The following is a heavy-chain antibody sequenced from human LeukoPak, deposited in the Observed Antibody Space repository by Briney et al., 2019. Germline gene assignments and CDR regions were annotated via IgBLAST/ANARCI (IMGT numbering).Heavy chain of an antibody. V-gene: IGHV3-48*01. CDR1: GFTFSSYS. Sequence: GGSLRLSCAASGFTFSSYSMNWVRQAPGKGLEWVSYISSSSSTIYYADSVKGRFTISRDNAKNSLYLQMNSLRAEDTAVYYCARSHRSSGYCGDAFDIWGQGTMVTVSS. CDR2: ISSSSSTI. CDR3: ARSHRSSGYCGDAFDI. J-gene: IGHJ3*02. D-gene: IGHD3-22*01.